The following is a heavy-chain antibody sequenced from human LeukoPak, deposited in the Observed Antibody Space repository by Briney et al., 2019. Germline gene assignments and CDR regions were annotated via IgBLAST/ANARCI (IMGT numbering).Heavy chain of an antibody. D-gene: IGHD3-22*01. V-gene: IGHV4-59*01. J-gene: IGHJ5*02. Sequence: PSETLSLTCTVSGGSISSYYRSWIRQPPGKGLEWIGYAYYTGSTNYNPSLNSRVTMSIDTSKNQFSLRLSSVTAADTAVYYCARVVGFYDSSAFDLWGQGTLVTVSS. CDR2: AYYTGST. CDR3: ARVVGFYDSSAFDL. CDR1: GGSISSYY.